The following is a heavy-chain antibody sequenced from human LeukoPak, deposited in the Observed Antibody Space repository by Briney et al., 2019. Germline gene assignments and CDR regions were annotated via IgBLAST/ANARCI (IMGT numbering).Heavy chain of an antibody. CDR2: IYYSGST. CDR3: ARGGGSGSREFDY. J-gene: IGHJ4*02. Sequence: SETLSLTCTVSGGSINSGGYYWSCIRQHPGKGLEWIGYIYYSGSTYYNPSLKSRVTISVDTSKNQFSLKLSSVTAADTAVYYCARGGGSGSREFDYWGQGTLVTVSS. D-gene: IGHD1-26*01. V-gene: IGHV4-31*03. CDR1: GGSINSGGYY.